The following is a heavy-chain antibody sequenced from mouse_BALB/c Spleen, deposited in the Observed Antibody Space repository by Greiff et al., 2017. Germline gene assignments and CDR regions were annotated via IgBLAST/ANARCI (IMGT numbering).Heavy chain of an antibody. J-gene: IGHJ4*01. Sequence: EVKLMESGPSLVKPSQTLSLTCSVTGDSITSGYWNWIRKFPGNKLEYMGYISYSGSTYYNPSLKSRISITRDTSKNQYYLQLNSVTTEDTATYYCARSYGSSYGAMDYWGQGTSVTVSS. D-gene: IGHD1-1*01. CDR3: ARSYGSSYGAMDY. CDR1: GDSITSGY. CDR2: ISYSGST. V-gene: IGHV3-8*02.